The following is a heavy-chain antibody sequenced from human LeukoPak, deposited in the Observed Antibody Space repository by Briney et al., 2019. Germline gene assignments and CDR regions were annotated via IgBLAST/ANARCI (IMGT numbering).Heavy chain of an antibody. Sequence: ASVKVSCKASGGTFSSYAISWVRQAPGQGLEWMGRIIPIFGIANYAQKFQGGVTITADKSTSTAYMELSSLRSEDTAVYYCARLLAYCGGDSYSTFPDYWGQGTLVTVSS. D-gene: IGHD2-21*02. CDR2: IIPIFGIA. CDR3: ARLLAYCGGDSYSTFPDY. J-gene: IGHJ4*02. V-gene: IGHV1-69*04. CDR1: GGTFSSYA.